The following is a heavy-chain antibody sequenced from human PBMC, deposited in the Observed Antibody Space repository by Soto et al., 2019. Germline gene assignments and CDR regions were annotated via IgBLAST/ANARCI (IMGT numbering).Heavy chain of an antibody. Sequence: GGSLRLSCAASGFTFSSYGMHWVRQAPGRGLEWVAVISYDGSNKYYADSVKGRFTISRDNSKNTLYLQMNSLRAEDTAVYYCAKDRQPRGRIAGMDVWGQGTTVTVSS. CDR1: GFTFSSYG. D-gene: IGHD3-16*02. J-gene: IGHJ6*02. CDR3: AKDRQPRGRIAGMDV. CDR2: ISYDGSNK. V-gene: IGHV3-30*18.